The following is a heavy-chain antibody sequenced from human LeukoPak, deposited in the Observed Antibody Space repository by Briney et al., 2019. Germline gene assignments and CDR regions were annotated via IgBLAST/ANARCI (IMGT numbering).Heavy chain of an antibody. D-gene: IGHD5-18*01. CDR2: IIPIFGTA. CDR1: GGTFSSYA. CDR3: ARDLSSVRYSYGFDY. V-gene: IGHV1-69*05. Sequence: GASVKVSCKASGGTFSSYAISWVRQAPGQGLEWMGRIIPIFGTANYAQKFQGRVTITTDESTSTAYTELSSLRSEDTAVYYCARDLSSVRYSYGFDYWGQGTLVTVSS. J-gene: IGHJ4*02.